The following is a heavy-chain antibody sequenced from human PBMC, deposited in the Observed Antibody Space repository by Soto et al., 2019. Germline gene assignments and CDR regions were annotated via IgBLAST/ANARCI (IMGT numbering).Heavy chain of an antibody. J-gene: IGHJ3*01. V-gene: IGHV3-23*01. CDR3: ASWLLQEHAYDL. CDR1: GFTFSSYA. Sequence: GGSLRLSCAASGFTFSSYAMSWVRQAPGKGLEWVSAISGSGGSTYYADSVKGRFISSRDNSKTIVYLQMNSLRPEDTAVYYCASWLLQEHAYDLWGLGTAVTVSS. D-gene: IGHD4-4*01. CDR2: ISGSGGST.